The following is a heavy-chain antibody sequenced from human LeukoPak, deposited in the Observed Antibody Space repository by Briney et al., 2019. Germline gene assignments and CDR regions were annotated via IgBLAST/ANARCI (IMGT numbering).Heavy chain of an antibody. V-gene: IGHV4-34*01. CDR3: ARGLSYGSGSIPWFDP. D-gene: IGHD3-10*01. CDR1: GGSFSGDF. J-gene: IGHJ5*02. Sequence: SETLSLTRAVYGGSFSGDFWSWIRQSPGKGLEWIGEIKHDGSTTYNPSLESRVTISVDTSKNQFSLKLSSVTAADTAVYYCARGLSYGSGSIPWFDPWGQGTLVTVSS. CDR2: IKHDGST.